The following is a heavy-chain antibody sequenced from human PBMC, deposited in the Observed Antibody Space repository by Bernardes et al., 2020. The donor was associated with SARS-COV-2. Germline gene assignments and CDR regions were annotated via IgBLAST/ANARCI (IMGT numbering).Heavy chain of an antibody. CDR1: GFTFSNYL. CDR2: SRNRNNDYSI. CDR3: RHYLYQYGLEG. J-gene: IGHJ6*04. V-gene: IGHV3-72*01. Sequence: GGSLRLSCVASGFTFSNYLFSWFRQAPGKGLEWVGRSRNRNNDYSIEYAASVRGRFIVSRDVSRNSLYLQMNSLKTEDTAVYYCRHYLYQYGLEGWGAGTQVIVSS.